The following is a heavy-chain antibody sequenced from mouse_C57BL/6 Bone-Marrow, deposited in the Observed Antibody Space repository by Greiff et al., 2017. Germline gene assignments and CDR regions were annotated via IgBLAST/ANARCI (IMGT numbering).Heavy chain of an antibody. CDR1: GYTFTDYE. D-gene: IGHD1-1*01. Sequence: VKLQESGAELVRPGASVTLSCKASGYTFTDYEMHWVKQTPVHGLEWIGAIDPETGGTAYNQKFKGKAILTADKSSSTAYMELRSLTSEDSDVYYCTREAPITTVVAPYWGQGTLVTVSA. J-gene: IGHJ3*01. V-gene: IGHV1-15*01. CDR3: TREAPITTVVAPY. CDR2: IDPETGGT.